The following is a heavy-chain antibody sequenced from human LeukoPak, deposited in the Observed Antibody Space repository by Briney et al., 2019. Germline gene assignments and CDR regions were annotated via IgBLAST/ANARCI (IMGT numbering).Heavy chain of an antibody. CDR1: GYTFSSYG. CDR3: ANAGIYSSSDAFDI. D-gene: IGHD6-6*01. CDR2: IRYDGRNK. V-gene: IGHV3-30*02. Sequence: GGSLRLSCAASGYTFSSYGMYWVRQAPGKGLEWVAFIRYDGRNKYYADSVKGRFTISRDNSKNTLYLQMNSLRAEDTAVYYCANAGIYSSSDAFDIWGQGTMVTVSS. J-gene: IGHJ3*02.